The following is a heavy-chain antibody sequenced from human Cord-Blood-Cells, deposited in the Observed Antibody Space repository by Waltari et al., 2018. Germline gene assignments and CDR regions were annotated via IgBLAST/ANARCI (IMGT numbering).Heavy chain of an antibody. CDR3: ARGEYVVVPAAIDY. J-gene: IGHJ4*02. CDR2: ISYDGSNK. D-gene: IGHD2-2*01. CDR1: GFTFSSYA. Sequence: QVQLVDSGGGVVQPGRPLRLSCAAPGFTFSSYAIHWVRQPPGKGLEWVAVISYDGSNKYYADSVKGRFTISRDNSKNTLYLQMNSLRAEDTAVYYCARGEYVVVPAAIDYWGQGTLVTVSS. V-gene: IGHV3-30-3*01.